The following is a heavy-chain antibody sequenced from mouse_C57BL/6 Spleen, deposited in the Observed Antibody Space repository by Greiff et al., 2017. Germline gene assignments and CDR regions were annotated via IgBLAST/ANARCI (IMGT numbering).Heavy chain of an antibody. V-gene: IGHV1-53*01. CDR3: ARLELRLLYAMDY. CDR2: INPSNGGT. D-gene: IGHD3-2*02. Sequence: VQLHQPGTELVKPGASVKLSCKASGYTFTSYWMHWVKQRPGQGLEWIGNINPSNGGTNYNEKFKSKATLTVDKSSSTAYMQLSSLTSEDSAVYYCARLELRLLYAMDYWGQGTSVTVSS. J-gene: IGHJ4*01. CDR1: GYTFTSYW.